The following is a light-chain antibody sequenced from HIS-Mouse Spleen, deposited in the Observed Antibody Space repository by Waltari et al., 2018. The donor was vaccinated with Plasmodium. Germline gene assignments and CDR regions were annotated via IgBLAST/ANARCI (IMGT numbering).Light chain of an antibody. CDR2: EDS. V-gene: IGLV3-10*01. Sequence: SYELTQPPSVSVSPGQTARITCSGDALPKKYTYWYQQNSGQAPVLGIYEDSKRPSGIPVRFSGSSSGTMATLTISGAQVEDEADYYCYSTDSSGNHRVFGGGTKLTVL. CDR3: YSTDSSGNHRV. J-gene: IGLJ3*02. CDR1: ALPKKY.